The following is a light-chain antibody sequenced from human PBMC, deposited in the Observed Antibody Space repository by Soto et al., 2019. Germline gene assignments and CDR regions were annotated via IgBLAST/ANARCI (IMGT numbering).Light chain of an antibody. CDR1: QNISRS. J-gene: IGKJ1*01. CDR3: HPYNGWPPET. CDR2: GTS. Sequence: EIVMTQAPVTLSMSPGGRATLSCRASQNISRSLAWYQQKPGQGPSLLIYGTSTRAGGVPARFSGGGSGTEFTLTLTSLQSEDFAVYYCHPYNGWPPETFGQGTKVDIK. V-gene: IGKV3-15*01.